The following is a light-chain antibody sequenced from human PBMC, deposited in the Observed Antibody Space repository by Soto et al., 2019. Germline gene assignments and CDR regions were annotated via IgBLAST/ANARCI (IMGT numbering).Light chain of an antibody. Sequence: DIQMTQSPSVLSASVGDRVTITCRASQSIGKHLNWYQQKPGKAPKFLIYGASTLQSGVPSRFTGSGSGTDFTLTVNSLQAEEVATYYCQQGYSSPATFGQGTRLEI. CDR3: QQGYSSPAT. J-gene: IGKJ5*01. CDR1: QSIGKH. V-gene: IGKV1-39*01. CDR2: GAS.